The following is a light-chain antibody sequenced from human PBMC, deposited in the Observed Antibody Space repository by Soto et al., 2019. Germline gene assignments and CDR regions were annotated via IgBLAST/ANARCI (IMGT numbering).Light chain of an antibody. CDR2: EVI. Sequence: QSALTQPASVSGSPGQSITISCTGTSSDIGAYNYVSWYRQHPGKAPKLMIYEVINRPSGVSNRFSGSKSGNTASLTISGLRAEDEADYYCSSYTTSSTTPYVFGTGTKLTVL. CDR3: SSYTTSSTTPYV. CDR1: SSDIGAYNY. J-gene: IGLJ1*01. V-gene: IGLV2-14*01.